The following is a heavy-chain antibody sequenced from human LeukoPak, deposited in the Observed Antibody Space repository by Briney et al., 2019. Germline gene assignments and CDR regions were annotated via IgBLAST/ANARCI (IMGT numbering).Heavy chain of an antibody. CDR2: GSSVGSSR. CDR1: GFSFSNYE. D-gene: IGHD3-16*02. Sequence: GGSLRLSCTASGFSFSNYEMNWIRQAPGKGLEWISYGSSVGSSRYYADSVKGRFTISRDNAANSLYLQMNSLRAEDTAAYHCVGDSFRYDYVRGSYLTDAFDIWGQGTMVTVFS. V-gene: IGHV3-48*03. J-gene: IGHJ3*02. CDR3: VGDSFRYDYVRGSYLTDAFDI.